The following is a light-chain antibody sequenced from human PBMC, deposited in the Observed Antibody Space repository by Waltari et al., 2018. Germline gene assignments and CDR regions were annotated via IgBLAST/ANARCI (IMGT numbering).Light chain of an antibody. CDR1: RVINNY. Sequence: DIQMTQSPSSLSASAGDRVTITCRAGRVINNYLNWYPQKPGKAPKLLIYAASTLHSGVPSRFSGSGSGTDFTLTVSSLQADDFATYYCLQTLTTPLTFGGGTK. J-gene: IGKJ4*01. V-gene: IGKV1-39*01. CDR3: LQTLTTPLT. CDR2: AAS.